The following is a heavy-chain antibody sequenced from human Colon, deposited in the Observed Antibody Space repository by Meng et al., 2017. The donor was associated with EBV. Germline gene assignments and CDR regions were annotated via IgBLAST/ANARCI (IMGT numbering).Heavy chain of an antibody. CDR3: ARVEVGITSGDY. CDR2: ISAYNGGT. J-gene: IGHJ4*02. CDR1: GYSFTNYG. V-gene: IGHV1-18*01. D-gene: IGHD1-26*01. Sequence: QVQLVASGGVVKKPGATVKVSCKASGYSFTNYGITWVRQAPGQGLEWMGWISAYNGGTNYAQTLQGRVTMTTDTSTSTAYMELRSLRSDDTAVYYCARVEVGITSGDYWGQGTLVTVSS.